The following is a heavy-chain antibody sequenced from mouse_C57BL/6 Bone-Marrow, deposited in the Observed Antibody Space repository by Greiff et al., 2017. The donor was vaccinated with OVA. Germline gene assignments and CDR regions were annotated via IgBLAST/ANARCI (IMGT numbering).Heavy chain of an antibody. J-gene: IGHJ1*03. CDR1: GFTFSDYG. V-gene: IGHV5-17*01. CDR2: ISRGSSTI. Sequence: EVKLVESGGGLVKPGGSLKLSCAASGFTFSDYGMHWVRQAPEKGLEWVAYISRGSSTIYYAETVKGRFTISRDNAKNTRFLQMTSLRSEDTAMYYCASNYGYFDVWGTGTTVTGSS. CDR3: ASNYGYFDV.